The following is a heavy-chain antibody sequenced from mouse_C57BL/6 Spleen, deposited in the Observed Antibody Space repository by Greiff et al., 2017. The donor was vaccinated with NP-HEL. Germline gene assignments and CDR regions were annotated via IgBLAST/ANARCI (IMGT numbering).Heavy chain of an antibody. D-gene: IGHD3-3*01. CDR1: GFTFTDYY. V-gene: IGHV7-3*01. J-gene: IGHJ4*01. Sequence: EVKLMESGGGLVQPGGSLSLSCAASGFTFTDYYMSWVRQPPGKALEWLGFIRNKANGYTTEYSASVKGRFTISRDNSQSILYLQMNALRAEDSATYYCARSAGTVYAMDYWGQGTSVTVSS. CDR3: ARSAGTVYAMDY. CDR2: IRNKANGYTT.